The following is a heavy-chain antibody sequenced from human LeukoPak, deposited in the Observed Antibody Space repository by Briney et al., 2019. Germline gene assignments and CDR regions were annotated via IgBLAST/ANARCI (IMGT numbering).Heavy chain of an antibody. J-gene: IGHJ6*02. V-gene: IGHV3-11*05. Sequence: GGSLRLSCAASGFTFSDYYMSWIRQAPGKGLEWVSYISSTSSYTNYADSVKGRFTISRDNAKNSLHLQMNSLRAEDTAVYYCAREGCSGGTCYFPYYYYYYGMDVWGQGTTVTVSS. CDR2: ISSTSSYT. CDR1: GFTFSDYY. D-gene: IGHD2-15*01. CDR3: AREGCSGGTCYFPYYYYYYGMDV.